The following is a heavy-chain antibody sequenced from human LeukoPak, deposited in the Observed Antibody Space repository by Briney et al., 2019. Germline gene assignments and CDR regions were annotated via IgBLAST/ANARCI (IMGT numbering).Heavy chain of an antibody. V-gene: IGHV3-30*04. D-gene: IGHD3-10*02. CDR3: AELGITMIGGV. Sequence: GGSLRLSCAASGFTFSNYAMHWVRQAPGKGLEWVAVISYDGSNKYYTDSVKGRFTISRDNAKNSLYLQMNSLRAEDTAVYYCAELGITMIGGVWGKGTTVTISS. CDR1: GFTFSNYA. J-gene: IGHJ6*04. CDR2: ISYDGSNK.